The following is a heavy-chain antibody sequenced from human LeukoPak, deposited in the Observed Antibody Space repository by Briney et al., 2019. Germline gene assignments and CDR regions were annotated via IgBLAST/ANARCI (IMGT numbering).Heavy chain of an antibody. CDR2: IYSGGST. V-gene: IGHV3-53*01. J-gene: IGHJ4*02. D-gene: IGHD3-22*01. CDR1: GFTVSSNY. Sequence: AGGSLRLSCAASGFTVSSNYMSWVRQAPGKGLEWVSVIYSGGSTYYADSVKGRFTISRDNSKNTLYLQMNSLRAEDTAMYYCARDLKHYYDSSGSGWGQGTLVTVSS. CDR3: ARDLKHYYDSSGSG.